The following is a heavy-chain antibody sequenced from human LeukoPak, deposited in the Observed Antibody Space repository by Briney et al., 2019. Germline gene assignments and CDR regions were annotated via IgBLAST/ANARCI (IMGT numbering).Heavy chain of an antibody. V-gene: IGHV4-4*02. J-gene: IGHJ3*02. CDR2: IYHSGST. CDR3: ASAPLGGLVAFDI. CDR1: GGSISSSNW. D-gene: IGHD6-19*01. Sequence: SETLSLTCAVSGGSISSSNWWSWVRPPPGKGLEWIGEIYHSGSTNYNPSLKSRVTISVDKSKNQFSLKLSSVTAADTAVYYCASAPLGGLVAFDIWGQGTMVTVSS.